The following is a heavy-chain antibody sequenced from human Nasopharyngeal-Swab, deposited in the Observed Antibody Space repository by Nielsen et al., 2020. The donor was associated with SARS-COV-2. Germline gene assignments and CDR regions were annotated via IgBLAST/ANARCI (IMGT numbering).Heavy chain of an antibody. Sequence: SVKVSCKASGYTFTSYDINWVRQATGQGLEWMGWMNPNSGNTGYAQKFQGRVTMTRNTSISTAYMELSSLRSEDTAVYYCARGAGDSYYYYYYGMDVWGQGTTVTVSS. CDR2: MNPNSGNT. CDR1: GYTFTSYD. CDR3: ARGAGDSYYYYYYGMDV. D-gene: IGHD2-21*02. V-gene: IGHV1-8*01. J-gene: IGHJ6*02.